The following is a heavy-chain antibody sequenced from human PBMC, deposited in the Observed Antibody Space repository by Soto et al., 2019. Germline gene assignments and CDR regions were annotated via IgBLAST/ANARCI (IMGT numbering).Heavy chain of an antibody. Sequence: ASVKVSCEASGYTFTGYYMHWVRQALGQGLEWMGWINPNSGGTNYAQKFQGWVTMTRDTSISTAYMELSRLRSDDTAVYYCARDKGIAAANDAFDIWGQGTMVTVSS. V-gene: IGHV1-2*04. CDR1: GYTFTGYY. CDR2: INPNSGGT. D-gene: IGHD6-13*01. J-gene: IGHJ3*02. CDR3: ARDKGIAAANDAFDI.